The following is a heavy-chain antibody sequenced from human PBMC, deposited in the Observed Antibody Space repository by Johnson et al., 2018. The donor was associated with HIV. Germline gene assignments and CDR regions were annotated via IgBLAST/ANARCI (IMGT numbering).Heavy chain of an antibody. J-gene: IGHJ3*02. V-gene: IGHV3-13*01. Sequence: VQLVESGGGSVQPGGSLRLSCAASGFTFSSYDMHWVRQATGKGLEWVSAIGTAGDTYYPGSVKGRFTISRDNSKNTLYLQMTSLRAEDTAVFYCARDSKTYYNFGSVTDAFDIWGQVTMVTISS. CDR1: GFTFSSYD. CDR3: ARDSKTYYNFGSVTDAFDI. D-gene: IGHD3-3*01. CDR2: IGTAGDT.